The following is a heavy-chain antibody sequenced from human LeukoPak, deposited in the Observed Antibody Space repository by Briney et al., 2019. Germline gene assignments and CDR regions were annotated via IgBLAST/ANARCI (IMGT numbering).Heavy chain of an antibody. CDR1: GGSIGSYY. V-gene: IGHV4-4*09. J-gene: IGHJ6*03. Sequence: SETLFLTCTVSGGSIGSYYWSWIRQPPGKGLEWIGYIYTSGSTNYNPSLKSRVTISVDTSKNQFSLKLSSVTAADTAVYYCARSITIFGVVTPQYYMDVWGKGTTVTVSS. D-gene: IGHD3-3*01. CDR2: IYTSGST. CDR3: ARSITIFGVVTPQYYMDV.